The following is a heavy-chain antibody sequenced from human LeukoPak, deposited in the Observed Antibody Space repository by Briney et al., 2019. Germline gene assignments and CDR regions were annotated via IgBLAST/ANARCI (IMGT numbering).Heavy chain of an antibody. CDR1: GGSFSGYY. CDR3: ASRRFLEWLAFDY. Sequence: SETLSLTCAVYGGSFSGYYWSWIRQPPGKGLEWIGEINHSGSTNYNPSLKSRVTISVDTSKNQFSLKLSSVTAADTAVYYCASRRFLEWLAFDYWGQGTLVTVSS. D-gene: IGHD3-3*01. J-gene: IGHJ4*02. V-gene: IGHV4-34*01. CDR2: INHSGST.